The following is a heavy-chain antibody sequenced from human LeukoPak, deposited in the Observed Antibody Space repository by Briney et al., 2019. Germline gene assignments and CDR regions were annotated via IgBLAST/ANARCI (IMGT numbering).Heavy chain of an antibody. Sequence: ASVKVSCKASGGTFSSYAISWVRQAPGQGLEWMGGIIPIFGTANYAQKFQGRVTITADKSTSTAYMELSSLRSEDTAVYYCARGRYMIVATNAGYYYYMDVWGKGTTVTISS. D-gene: IGHD5-12*01. CDR1: GGTFSSYA. CDR2: IIPIFGTA. CDR3: ARGRYMIVATNAGYYYYMDV. J-gene: IGHJ6*03. V-gene: IGHV1-69*06.